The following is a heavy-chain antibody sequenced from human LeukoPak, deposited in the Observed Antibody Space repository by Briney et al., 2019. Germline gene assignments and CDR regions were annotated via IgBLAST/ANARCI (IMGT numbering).Heavy chain of an antibody. CDR1: GFTFSSYA. CDR2: ISAGGYHT. D-gene: IGHD6-13*01. Sequence: GSLRLSCAASGFTFSSYAMTWVRQAPGKGLEWVSSISAGGYHTYYADSVRGRFTISRDKSKNTLYLQMNSLRAEDTAVYYCSKDAHISSSTGWGQGTLVTVSS. CDR3: SKDAHISSSTG. V-gene: IGHV3-23*01. J-gene: IGHJ4*02.